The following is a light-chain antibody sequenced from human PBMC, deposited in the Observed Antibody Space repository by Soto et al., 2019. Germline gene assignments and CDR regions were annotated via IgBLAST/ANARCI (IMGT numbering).Light chain of an antibody. CDR1: QNIIFY. CDR2: AAS. V-gene: IGKV1-39*01. CDR3: QQSYTTPVYS. J-gene: IGKJ2*01. Sequence: DIQMTQSPSSLSASVGDTVTITCRASQNIIFYLNWYQQRIGKSPKLLIYAASNLQSGVPSRFSGSGSGTDFTLTISNLQPEDFATYFCQQSYTTPVYSFGQVTKLEIK.